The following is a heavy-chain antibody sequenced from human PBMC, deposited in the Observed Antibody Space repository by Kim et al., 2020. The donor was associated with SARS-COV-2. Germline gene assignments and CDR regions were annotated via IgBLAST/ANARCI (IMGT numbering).Heavy chain of an antibody. D-gene: IGHD3-16*01. J-gene: IGHJ5*02. CDR1: GGSISSYY. CDR2: IYYSGST. V-gene: IGHV4-59*13. CDR3: ARDPGFGGWFDP. Sequence: SETLSLTCTVSGGSISSYYWSWIRQPPGKGLEWIGYIYYSGSTNYNPSLKSRVTISVDTSKNQFSLKLSSVTAADTAVYYCARDPGFGGWFDPWGQGTLVTVSS.